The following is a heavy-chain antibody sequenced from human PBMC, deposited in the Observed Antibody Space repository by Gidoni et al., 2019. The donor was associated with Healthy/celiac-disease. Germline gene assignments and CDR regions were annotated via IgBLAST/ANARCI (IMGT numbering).Heavy chain of an antibody. Sequence: EVQLVESGGGLVQPGWALRLCCAASGFTCSGSAMHWVRQASGKGLEWVGRIRSKANSYATTYAASVKGRFTFSRDDSQNTASLQMNSLKTEDTAVYYCSMMVVEENDAFDIWGQGTMVTVSS. J-gene: IGHJ3*02. CDR3: SMMVVEENDAFDI. CDR1: GFTCSGSA. D-gene: IGHD3-22*01. V-gene: IGHV3-73*01. CDR2: IRSKANSYAT.